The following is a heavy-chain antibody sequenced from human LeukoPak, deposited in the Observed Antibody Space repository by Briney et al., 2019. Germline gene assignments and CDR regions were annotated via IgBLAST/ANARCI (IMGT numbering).Heavy chain of an antibody. CDR1: GDSISHHY. D-gene: IGHD4-23*01. J-gene: IGHJ3*01. V-gene: IGHV4-59*03. CDR2: AHYSGNT. Sequence: PSETLSLTCTVSGDSISHHYYNWIRQPPGKGLEWIGFAHYSGNTFYNPSLNSRVTLSVDTFKNQFSLSLTSVTAADTAVYFCARWGEHSALRVNAFDLWGQGTLVTVSS. CDR3: ARWGEHSALRVNAFDL.